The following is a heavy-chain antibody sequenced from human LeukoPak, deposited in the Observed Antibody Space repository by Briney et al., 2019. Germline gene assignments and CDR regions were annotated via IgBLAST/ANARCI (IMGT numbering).Heavy chain of an antibody. CDR1: GYSISSGYY. CDR2: IYHSGSA. D-gene: IGHD3-3*01. CDR3: ARERQNKDFWSGGDY. Sequence: PSETLSLTCTVSGYSISSGYYWGWIRQSPGKGLEWIGSIYHSGSAYYNPSLKSRVTISEDTSKNQFSLKLSSVTAADTAVYYCARERQNKDFWSGGDYWGQGTLVTVSS. V-gene: IGHV4-38-2*02. J-gene: IGHJ4*02.